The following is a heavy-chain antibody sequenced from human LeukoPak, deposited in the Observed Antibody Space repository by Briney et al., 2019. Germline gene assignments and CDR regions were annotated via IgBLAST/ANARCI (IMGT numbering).Heavy chain of an antibody. Sequence: PGGSLRLSCAASGITVSTSYMSWVRQAPGKGLEWVSVIYSGGSTYYADSVKGRFTISRDNAKNSLYLQMNSLRGEDTAVYYCAREKVRSGSYELDYWGQGTLVTVSS. V-gene: IGHV3-53*01. J-gene: IGHJ4*02. CDR3: AREKVRSGSYELDY. CDR1: GITVSTSY. D-gene: IGHD3-10*01. CDR2: IYSGGST.